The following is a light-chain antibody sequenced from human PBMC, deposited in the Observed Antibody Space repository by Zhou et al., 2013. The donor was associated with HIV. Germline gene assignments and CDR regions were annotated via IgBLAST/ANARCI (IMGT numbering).Light chain of an antibody. V-gene: IGKV1-8*01. J-gene: IGKJ4*01. Sequence: AIRLTQSPSSLSASTGDRVNITCRASQDIGNYVAWYHQRPGSAPKLLISSASTLQSDVPSRFSGSGSGTDFTLTIACLQSEDFGTYYCQQANSFPLTFGGGTKVEIK. CDR3: QQANSFPLT. CDR2: SAS. CDR1: QDIGNY.